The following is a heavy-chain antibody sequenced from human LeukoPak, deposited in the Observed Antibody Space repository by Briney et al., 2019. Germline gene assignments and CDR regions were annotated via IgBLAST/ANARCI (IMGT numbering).Heavy chain of an antibody. CDR2: IYHSGST. CDR1: GGSISTYY. Sequence: PSETLSLTRTVPGGSISTYYWNWIRQPPGKGLEWIGYIYHSGSTNYNPSLQSRVTISVDTSKNQFSLNLNSVTAADTAVYYCARGGAARLHFQNWGQGTLVTVSS. D-gene: IGHD6-6*01. J-gene: IGHJ1*01. CDR3: ARGGAARLHFQN. V-gene: IGHV4-59*01.